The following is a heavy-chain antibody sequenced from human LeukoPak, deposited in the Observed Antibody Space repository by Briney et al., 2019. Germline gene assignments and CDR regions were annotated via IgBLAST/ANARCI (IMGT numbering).Heavy chain of an antibody. J-gene: IGHJ4*02. V-gene: IGHV3-7*01. D-gene: IGHD1-26*01. CDR2: IKQDGSEK. CDR1: GFTFSSYW. CDR3: ARDGSVGATGI. Sequence: PGGSLRLSCAASGFTFSSYWMSWARQAPGKGLEWVANIKQDGSEKYYVDSVKGRFTISRDNAKNSLYLQMNSPRAEDTAVYYCARDGSVGATGIWGQGTLVTVSS.